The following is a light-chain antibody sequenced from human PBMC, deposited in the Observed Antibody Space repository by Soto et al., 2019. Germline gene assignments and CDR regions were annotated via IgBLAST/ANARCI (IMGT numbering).Light chain of an antibody. V-gene: IGKV1-27*01. CDR3: QKYISAPFT. CDR1: QGISDY. CDR2: SAS. Sequence: DIQMTQSPSSLSASVGDRVTITCRASQGISDYLAWYQQKPGKVPKLLIYSASTLQSGVPSRFSGSGSGTDFTLSISSLQPEDVATYYCQKYISAPFTFDPGTKVEIK. J-gene: IGKJ3*01.